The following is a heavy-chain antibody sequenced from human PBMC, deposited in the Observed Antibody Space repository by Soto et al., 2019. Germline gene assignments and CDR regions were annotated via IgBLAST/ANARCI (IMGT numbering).Heavy chain of an antibody. CDR3: VKSVGATTSPRYYFDY. CDR2: IRSNGGST. Sequence: GGSLRLSCSASGFTFSIYAMHWVRQAPGKGLEYVSAIRSNGGSTYYPDSMKGRFTISRDNSKNTLYLQMSSLRPEDTAVYYCVKSVGATTSPRYYFDYWGQGTLVTVSS. CDR1: GFTFSIYA. V-gene: IGHV3-64D*08. J-gene: IGHJ4*02. D-gene: IGHD1-26*01.